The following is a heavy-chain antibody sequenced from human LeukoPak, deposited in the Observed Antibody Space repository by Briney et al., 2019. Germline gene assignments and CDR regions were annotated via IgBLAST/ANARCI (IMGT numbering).Heavy chain of an antibody. V-gene: IGHV3-23*01. CDR3: AKGHSGWYEDWFDP. D-gene: IGHD6-19*01. J-gene: IGHJ5*02. CDR2: ISGSGGST. CDR1: GLTFSSYA. Sequence: GGSLRLSCAASGLTFSSYAMSWVRQAPGKGLEWVSAISGSGGSTYYADSVKGRFTISRDNPKNTLYLQMNSLRAEDTAVYYCAKGHSGWYEDWFDPWGQGTLVTVSS.